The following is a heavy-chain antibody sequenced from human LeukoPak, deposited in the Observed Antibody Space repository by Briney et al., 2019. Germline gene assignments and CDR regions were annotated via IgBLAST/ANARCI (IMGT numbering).Heavy chain of an antibody. CDR2: ISSSSSYI. CDR3: ARVAAELSPPDY. D-gene: IGHD3-16*02. J-gene: IGHJ4*02. CDR1: GFTFSSYS. V-gene: IGHV3-21*01. Sequence: KPGGSLRLSCAASGFTFSSYSMNWVRQAPGKGLEWVSSISSSSSYIYYADSVKGRFTISRDNAKNSLYLQMNSLRAEDTAVYYCARVAAELSPPDYWGQGTLVTVSS.